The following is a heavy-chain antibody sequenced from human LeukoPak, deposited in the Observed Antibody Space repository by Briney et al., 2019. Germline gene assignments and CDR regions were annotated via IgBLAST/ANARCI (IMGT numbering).Heavy chain of an antibody. D-gene: IGHD3-22*01. Sequence: GGSLRLSCAASGFTFSSYGMHRVRQAPGKGLEWVAVIWYDGSNKYYADSVKGRFTISRDNSKNTLYLQMNSLRAEDTAVYYCAKDSAGYYYAFDIWGQGTMVTVSS. J-gene: IGHJ3*02. CDR1: GFTFSSYG. V-gene: IGHV3-33*06. CDR2: IWYDGSNK. CDR3: AKDSAGYYYAFDI.